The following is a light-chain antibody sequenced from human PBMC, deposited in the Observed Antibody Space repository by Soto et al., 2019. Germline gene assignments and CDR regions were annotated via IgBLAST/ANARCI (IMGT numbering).Light chain of an antibody. V-gene: IGKV4-1*01. CDR2: WAS. CDR3: QHYYTTPLT. J-gene: IGKJ4*01. Sequence: DIPITQAPSSLAASLLDRLTITCRAGQSISSWLAWYQQKPGQPPKLLIYWASTRESGVPDRFSGSGSGTDFTLTISSLQAEDVAVYYCQHYYTTPLTFGGGTKVDI. CDR1: QSISSW.